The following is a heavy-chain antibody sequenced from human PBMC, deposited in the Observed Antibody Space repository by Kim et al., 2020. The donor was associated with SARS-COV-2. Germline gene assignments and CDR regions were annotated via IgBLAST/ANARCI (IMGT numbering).Heavy chain of an antibody. CDR1: GGSISSYY. CDR2: IYYSGST. Sequence: SETLSLTCTVSGGSISSYYWSWIRQPPGKGLEWIGYIYYSGSTNYNPSLKSRVTISVDTSKNQFSLKLSSVTAADTAVYYCARRAAEQWLGRRVWYFDLWGRGTLVTVSS. D-gene: IGHD6-19*01. V-gene: IGHV4-59*01. J-gene: IGHJ2*01. CDR3: ARRAAEQWLGRRVWYFDL.